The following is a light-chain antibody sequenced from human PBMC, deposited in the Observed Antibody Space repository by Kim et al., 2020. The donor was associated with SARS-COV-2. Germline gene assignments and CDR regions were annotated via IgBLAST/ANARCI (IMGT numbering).Light chain of an antibody. CDR3: QSYYNRLSGYV. J-gene: IGLJ1*01. CDR2: GDT. CDR1: RPNIGAGFD. V-gene: IGLV1-40*01. Sequence: QSVLTQPPSVSGAPGQRVTISCTGSRPNIGAGFDVNWYQQVPGTAPKLLIYGDTNRPSGFPDRSSGSKSGTSASLAITGLQAEDESDYYCQSYYNRLSGYVFGTGTKVTV.